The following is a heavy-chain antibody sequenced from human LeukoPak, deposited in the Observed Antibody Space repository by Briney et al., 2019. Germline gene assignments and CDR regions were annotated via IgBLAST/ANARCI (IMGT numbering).Heavy chain of an antibody. CDR2: IYYSGSI. V-gene: IGHV4-30-4*01. D-gene: IGHD3-10*01. CDR3: ARGEGITMVRGVIIGDNWFDP. J-gene: IGHJ5*02. Sequence: SETLSLTCTVSGGSISSGDYYWSWIRQPPGKGLEWIGYIYYSGSIYYNPSLKSRVTISVDTSKNQFSLKLSSVTAADTAVYYCARGEGITMVRGVIIGDNWFDPWGQGTLVTVSS. CDR1: GGSISSGDYY.